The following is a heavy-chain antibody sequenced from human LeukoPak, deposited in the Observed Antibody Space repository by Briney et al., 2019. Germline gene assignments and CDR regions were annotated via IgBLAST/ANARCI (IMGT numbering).Heavy chain of an antibody. J-gene: IGHJ6*02. CDR1: GYTFTSCG. Sequence: ASVKVSCKASGYTFTSCGISWVRQAPGQGLEWMGWISAYNGNTNYAQKLQGRVTMTTDTSTGTAYMELRSLRSDDTAVYYCARAWGAMVSPHYYYYGMDVWGQGTTVTVSS. CDR3: ARAWGAMVSPHYYYYGMDV. V-gene: IGHV1-18*01. CDR2: ISAYNGNT. D-gene: IGHD5-18*01.